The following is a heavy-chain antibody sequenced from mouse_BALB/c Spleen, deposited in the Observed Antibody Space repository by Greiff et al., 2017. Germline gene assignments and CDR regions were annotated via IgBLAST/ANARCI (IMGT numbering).Heavy chain of an antibody. CDR1: GFTFSSYG. CDR2: ISSGGSYT. Sequence: EVKLVESGGDLVKPGGSLKLSCAASGFTFSSYGMSWVRQTPDKRLEWVATISSGGSYTYYPDSVKGRFTISRDNAKNTLYLQMSSLKSEDTAMYYCASLYDGYYVSFAYWGQGTLVTVSA. CDR3: ASLYDGYYVSFAY. D-gene: IGHD2-3*01. J-gene: IGHJ3*01. V-gene: IGHV5-6*01.